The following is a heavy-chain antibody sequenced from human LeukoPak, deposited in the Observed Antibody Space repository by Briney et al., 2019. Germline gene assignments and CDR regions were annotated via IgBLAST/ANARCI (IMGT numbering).Heavy chain of an antibody. D-gene: IGHD6-13*01. CDR3: AKGNIAAFDY. CDR1: GFTFSDNW. CDR2: IDQGGREK. J-gene: IGHJ4*02. Sequence: PGGSLRLSCAASGFTFSDNWMTWVRQAPGKGLEWVANIDQGGREKNYVDSVKGRFTISRDNSKNSLYLQMNSLRTEDTALYYCAKGNIAAFDYWGQGTLVTVSS. V-gene: IGHV3-7*03.